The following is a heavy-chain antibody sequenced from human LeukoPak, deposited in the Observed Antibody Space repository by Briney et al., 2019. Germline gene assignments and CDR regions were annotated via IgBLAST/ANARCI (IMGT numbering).Heavy chain of an antibody. CDR1: GGSISSYY. V-gene: IGHV4-59*01. CDR3: ASGSSGFDS. CDR2: IYYSGST. D-gene: IGHD3-22*01. Sequence: NPSETLSLTCTVSGGSISSYYWSWIRQPPGKGLEWIGYIYYSGSTNYNPSLKSRVTISVDTSKNQFSLKLSSVTAADTAVYFCASGSSGFDSWGQGTLVTVSS. J-gene: IGHJ4*02.